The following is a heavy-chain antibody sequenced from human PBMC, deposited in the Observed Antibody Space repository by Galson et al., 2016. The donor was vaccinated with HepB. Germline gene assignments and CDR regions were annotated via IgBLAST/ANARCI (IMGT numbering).Heavy chain of an antibody. CDR3: VRRREKDY. J-gene: IGHJ4*02. V-gene: IGHV3-74*01. CDR2: ITSDGSTT. Sequence: LRLSCAASGFPFSSYSMHWVRQAPGKGLVWVSRITSDGSTTTYADSVKGRFTTSRDNTKNTLYLQMNSLRAEDTAVYYCVRRREKDYWGQGTLVTVSS. CDR1: GFPFSSYS. D-gene: IGHD1-26*01.